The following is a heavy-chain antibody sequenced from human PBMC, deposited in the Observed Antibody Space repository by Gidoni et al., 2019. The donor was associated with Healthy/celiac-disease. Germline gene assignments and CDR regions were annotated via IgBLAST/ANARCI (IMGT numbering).Heavy chain of an antibody. CDR2: IGDDGSKK. Sequence: QVQLVESVGGVVQPGRSLRLSCAASGFTSLSYGLHWGRQAPGKGREWVAVIGDDGSKKYYADSVKGRFTISRDNSKNTMYLQMNSLRAEDTAGYYCARYSGTILHYYGMDVWGQGTTVTVSS. D-gene: IGHD3-10*01. CDR1: GFTSLSYG. V-gene: IGHV3-33*01. CDR3: ARYSGTILHYYGMDV. J-gene: IGHJ6*02.